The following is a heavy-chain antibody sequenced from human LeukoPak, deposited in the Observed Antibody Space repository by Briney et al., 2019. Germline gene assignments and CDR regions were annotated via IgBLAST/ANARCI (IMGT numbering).Heavy chain of an antibody. D-gene: IGHD5-24*01. CDR1: GGSISSYY. J-gene: IGHJ4*02. V-gene: IGHV4-59*01. Sequence: PSETLSLTCTVSGGSISSYYWSWIRQPPGKGLEWIGYIYYSGSTNYNPSLKSRVTISVDTSKNQFSLKLSSVTAADTAVYYCARSRWLQPYYFDYWGQGTLVTVSS. CDR2: IYYSGST. CDR3: ARSRWLQPYYFDY.